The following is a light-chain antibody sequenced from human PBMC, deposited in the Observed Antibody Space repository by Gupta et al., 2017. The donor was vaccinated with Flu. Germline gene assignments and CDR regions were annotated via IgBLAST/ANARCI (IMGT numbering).Light chain of an antibody. Sequence: NFMLTQPHSVSESPGKTVRISCTRSSGNSGANYVQWYQQRPASPPITLIYFNDRSPSGVPARFSSSIASPSNSASLIISGLTAEDEADYFCQSYDSRNPWVFGGGTKLTVL. J-gene: IGLJ3*02. CDR3: QSYDSRNPWV. V-gene: IGLV6-57*01. CDR2: FND. CDR1: SGNSGANY.